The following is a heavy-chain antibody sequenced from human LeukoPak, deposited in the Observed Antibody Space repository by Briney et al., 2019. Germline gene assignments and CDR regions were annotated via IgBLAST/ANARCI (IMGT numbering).Heavy chain of an antibody. CDR1: GGSISSGGYY. CDR2: IYYSGST. Sequence: SQTLSLTCTVSGGSISSGGYYWSWIRQHPGKGLEWIGYIYYSGSTYYNPSLKSRVTISVDTSKNQFSLKLSSVTAADTAVYYCARGIFGVVIKRGWFDPWGQGTLVTVSS. J-gene: IGHJ5*02. CDR3: ARGIFGVVIKRGWFDP. V-gene: IGHV4-31*03. D-gene: IGHD3-3*01.